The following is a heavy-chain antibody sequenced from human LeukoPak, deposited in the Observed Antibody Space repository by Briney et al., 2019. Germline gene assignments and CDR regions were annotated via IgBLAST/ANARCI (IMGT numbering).Heavy chain of an antibody. CDR2: TDPSDSYT. Sequence: GESLKISCKGSGYSFTSYWISWVRQMPGKGLEWMGRTDPSDSYTNYSPSFQGHVTISADKSISTAYLQWSSLKASDTAMYYCARQPVDTAMGIDYWGQGTLVTVSS. D-gene: IGHD5-18*01. CDR3: ARQPVDTAMGIDY. CDR1: GYSFTSYW. V-gene: IGHV5-10-1*01. J-gene: IGHJ4*02.